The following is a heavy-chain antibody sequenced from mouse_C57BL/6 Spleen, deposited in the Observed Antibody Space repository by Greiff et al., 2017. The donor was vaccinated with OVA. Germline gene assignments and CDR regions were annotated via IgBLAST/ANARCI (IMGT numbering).Heavy chain of an antibody. CDR1: GYTFTSYW. CDR2: IDPSDSET. V-gene: IGHV1-52*01. Sequence: QVHVKQPGAELVRPGSSVKLSCKASGYTFTSYWMHWVKQRPIQGLEWIGNIDPSDSETHYNQKFKDKATLTVDKSSSTAYMQLSSLTSEDSAVYYCARGVFAYWGQGTLVTVSA. CDR3: ARGVFAY. J-gene: IGHJ3*01.